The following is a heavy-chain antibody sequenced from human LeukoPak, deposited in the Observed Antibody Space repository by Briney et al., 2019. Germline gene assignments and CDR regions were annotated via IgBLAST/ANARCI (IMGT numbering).Heavy chain of an antibody. Sequence: GSSVKVSCKASVGTFSTNGISWVRQAPGQGLEWMGRIIPIFGPPKYAQKFQGTVTITTDESTSTAYMELSSLTSEDTAVYYCARSSGSHYYFDYWGQGTLVTVSS. D-gene: IGHD1-26*01. J-gene: IGHJ4*02. CDR2: IIPIFGPP. V-gene: IGHV1-69*05. CDR1: VGTFSTNG. CDR3: ARSSGSHYYFDY.